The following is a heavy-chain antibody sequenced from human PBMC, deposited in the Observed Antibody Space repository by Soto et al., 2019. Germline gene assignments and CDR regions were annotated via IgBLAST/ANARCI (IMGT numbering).Heavy chain of an antibody. CDR3: AAVYNWNDEDNYFDY. CDR2: INANSGKT. J-gene: IGHJ4*02. Sequence: GASVKVSCKASGYTFTGYYMHWVRQAPGQGLEWIGWINANSGKTNYAQKFQGRVTITRDMSTSTAYMELSSLRPEDTALYYCAAVYNWNDEDNYFDYWGQGTLVTVSS. CDR1: GYTFTGYY. V-gene: IGHV1-2*02. D-gene: IGHD1-20*01.